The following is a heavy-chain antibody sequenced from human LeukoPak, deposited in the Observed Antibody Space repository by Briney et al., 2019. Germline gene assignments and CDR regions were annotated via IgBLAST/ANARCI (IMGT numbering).Heavy chain of an antibody. CDR2: IYYSGST. V-gene: IGHV4-31*03. CDR1: GGSISSGGYY. Sequence: SQTLSLTCTVSGGSISSGGYYWSWIRQHPGKGLEWIGYIYYSGSTYYNPSLKSRVTISVDTSKNQFSLKLSSVTAADTAVYCCARSGDSSGYLDYWGQGTLVTVSS. J-gene: IGHJ4*02. D-gene: IGHD3-22*01. CDR3: ARSGDSSGYLDY.